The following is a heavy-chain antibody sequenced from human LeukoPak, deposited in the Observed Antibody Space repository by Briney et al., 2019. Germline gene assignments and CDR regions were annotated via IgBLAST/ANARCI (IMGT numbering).Heavy chain of an antibody. CDR2: ISGSGGSI. CDR1: GFTFSDYA. CDR3: ATGRLLWFGDLPHPLDY. J-gene: IGHJ4*02. D-gene: IGHD3-10*01. V-gene: IGHV3-23*01. Sequence: GGSLRLSCVVSGFTFSDYAMSWVRQAPGKGLEWVSTISGSGGSIYYADSVKGRFTISRDNSENTLYLEMNSLRAEDTAVYYCATGRLLWFGDLPHPLDYWGQGTLVTVSS.